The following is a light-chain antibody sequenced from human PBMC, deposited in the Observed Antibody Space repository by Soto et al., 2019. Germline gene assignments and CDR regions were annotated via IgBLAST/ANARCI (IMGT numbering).Light chain of an antibody. J-gene: IGKJ4*01. CDR3: QQYGSSYT. CDR2: DAV. Sequence: EIVLTQSPGTLSLSPGERATLSCRASQTVNRNYLAWYQQKPGQAPRLLIFDAVSRATGIPARFSGSGSGTDFTLTISRLDPEDFAVYYCQQYGSSYTFGGGTKVEIK. CDR1: QTVNRNY. V-gene: IGKV3-20*01.